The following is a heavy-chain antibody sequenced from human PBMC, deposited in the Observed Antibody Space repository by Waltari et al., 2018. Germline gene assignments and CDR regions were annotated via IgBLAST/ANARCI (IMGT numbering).Heavy chain of an antibody. D-gene: IGHD3-10*01. CDR2: ISSSSSTI. Sequence: EVQLVESGGGLVQPGGSLRLSCAASGFTFSSYSMNWVRQAPGKGLEWVSYISSSSSTIYYADSVKGRFTISRDNAKNSLYLQMNSLRAEDTAVYYCARDREWFGELSGAFDIWGQGTMVTVSS. CDR1: GFTFSSYS. J-gene: IGHJ3*02. CDR3: ARDREWFGELSGAFDI. V-gene: IGHV3-48*04.